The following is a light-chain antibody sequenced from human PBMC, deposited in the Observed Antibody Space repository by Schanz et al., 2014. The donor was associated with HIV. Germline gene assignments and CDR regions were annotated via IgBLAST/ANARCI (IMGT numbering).Light chain of an antibody. CDR2: GTS. CDR1: QSVSSSY. Sequence: EIVLTQSPGTLSLSPGERATLSCRASQSVSSSYLAWYQQKPGQAPRLVIFGTSNRATGIPDRFSGSDSGTDFTLTISRVEPEDYAVYYCLQYGSSPTFGGGTKVEIK. V-gene: IGKV3-20*01. J-gene: IGKJ4*01. CDR3: LQYGSSPT.